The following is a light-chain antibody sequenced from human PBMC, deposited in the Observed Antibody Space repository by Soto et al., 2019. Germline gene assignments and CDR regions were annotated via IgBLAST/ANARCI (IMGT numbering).Light chain of an antibody. CDR2: NAS. V-gene: IGKV3-11*01. J-gene: IGKJ5*01. CDR1: QSVSNY. CDR3: QQRSSWPLT. Sequence: EIVLTQSPATLSLSPGERATLSCRASQSVSNYLVWYQQKLGQPPRLLIYNASNRATGIPARFSGSGSGTDFTLTIHSLEPEDLAVYYCQQRSSWPLTFGQGPRLEIK.